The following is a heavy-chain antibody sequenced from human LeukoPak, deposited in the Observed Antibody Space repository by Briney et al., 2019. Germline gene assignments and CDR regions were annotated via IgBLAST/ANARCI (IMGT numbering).Heavy chain of an antibody. CDR3: ARVGYSGYARGNFDY. V-gene: IGHV1-2*02. J-gene: IGHJ4*02. Sequence: ASVTVSCKSSGYTFTGYYMHWVRQAPGQGLEWMGWINPNSGGTNYAQKFQGRVTMTRDTSISTAYMELSRLRSDDTAVYYCARVGYSGYARGNFDYWGQGTLVTVSS. CDR2: INPNSGGT. D-gene: IGHD5-12*01. CDR1: GYTFTGYY.